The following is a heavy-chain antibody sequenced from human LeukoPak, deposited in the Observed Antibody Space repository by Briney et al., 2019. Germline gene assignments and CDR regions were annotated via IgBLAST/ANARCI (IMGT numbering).Heavy chain of an antibody. CDR2: IIPIFGTA. Sequence: SVKVSCKASGGTFSSYAITWVRQAPGQGLEWMGRIIPIFGTANYAQKFQGRVTITTDESTSTAYMELSTLRSDDTAVYYCARAITGTTSYYFDYWGQGTLVTVSS. D-gene: IGHD1-7*01. CDR1: GGTFSSYA. CDR3: ARAITGTTSYYFDY. J-gene: IGHJ4*02. V-gene: IGHV1-69*05.